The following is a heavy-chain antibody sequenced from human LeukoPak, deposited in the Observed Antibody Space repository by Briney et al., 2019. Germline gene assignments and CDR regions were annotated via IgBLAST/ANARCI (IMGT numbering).Heavy chain of an antibody. CDR2: IWYDGSDK. J-gene: IGHJ5*02. CDR3: ARDWPNRLTAGGIWFDP. V-gene: IGHV3-33*01. Sequence: GGSLRLSCAASGFIFTENGMHWVRQAPGKGLEWVAVIWYDGSDKYYADSVKGRFTISRDNSKDTVYLQMNSLSVEDTAVYFCARDWPNRLTAGGIWFDPWGPGTLVTVSA. CDR1: GFIFTENG. D-gene: IGHD6-13*01.